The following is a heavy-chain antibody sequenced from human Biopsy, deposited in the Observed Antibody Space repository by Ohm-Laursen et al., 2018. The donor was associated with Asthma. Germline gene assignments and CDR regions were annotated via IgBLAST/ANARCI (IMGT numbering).Heavy chain of an antibody. V-gene: IGHV3-9*01. CDR3: AKDMGAGGNDPDSFIGYCGMDV. CDR2: ISWNSGNI. CDR1: GFRFDDYA. D-gene: IGHD3-16*01. J-gene: IGHJ6*02. Sequence: SLRLSCAASGFRFDDYAMYWVRQAPGKGLEWVAGISWNSGNIGYAVSVKGRFIVSRDNVKNSLYLQMNSLRAEDTALYYCAKDMGAGGNDPDSFIGYCGMDVRGQGTTVTVSS.